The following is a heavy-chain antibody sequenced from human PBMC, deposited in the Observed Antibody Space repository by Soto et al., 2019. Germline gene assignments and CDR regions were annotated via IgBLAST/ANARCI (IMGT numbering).Heavy chain of an antibody. J-gene: IGHJ6*02. CDR3: ARGAVTNLYYYYYGMDV. CDR1: GGSISSGGYY. D-gene: IGHD4-4*01. CDR2: FYNSGSV. V-gene: IGHV4-31*03. Sequence: SETLSLTCTVSGGSISSGGYYWSWIRQHPGKGLEWVGYFYNSGSVFYNPSLKSRVTISVDTPKNQFSLKLISVTAADTAVYYCARGAVTNLYYYYYGMDVWGQGTTVTVSS.